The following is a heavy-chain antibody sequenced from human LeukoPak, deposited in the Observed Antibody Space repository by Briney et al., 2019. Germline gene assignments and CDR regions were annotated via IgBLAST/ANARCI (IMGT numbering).Heavy chain of an antibody. J-gene: IGHJ4*02. D-gene: IGHD3-10*01. Sequence: PGGSLRLSCAASGFTVSNNYMSWVRQAPGKGLEWVSIIYSGGSTYYADSVKGRFTISRDNSKNTLYLQMNSLRAEDTAVYYCAKDRVRGVITAGEYWGQGTLVTVSS. V-gene: IGHV3-66*02. CDR2: IYSGGST. CDR1: GFTVSNNY. CDR3: AKDRVRGVITAGEY.